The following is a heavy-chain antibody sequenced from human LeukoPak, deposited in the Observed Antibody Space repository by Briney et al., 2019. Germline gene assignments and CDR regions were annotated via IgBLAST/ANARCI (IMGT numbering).Heavy chain of an antibody. CDR1: GFTFSKYA. CDR3: ARVRYYYGMDV. J-gene: IGHJ6*02. CDR2: ISGGAYGT. Sequence: GGSLRLSCAASGFTFSKYAMSWVRLAPGKWLEWVSIISGGAYGTHYADSVKGRFTISRDNAKNSLYLQMNSLRAEDTAVYYCARVRYYYGMDVWGQGTTVTVSS. V-gene: IGHV3-23*01.